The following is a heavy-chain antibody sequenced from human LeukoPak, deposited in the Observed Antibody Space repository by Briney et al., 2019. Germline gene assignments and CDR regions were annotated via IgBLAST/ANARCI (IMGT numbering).Heavy chain of an antibody. CDR1: GGTFSSYA. CDR2: IIPILGIA. D-gene: IGHD5-12*01. J-gene: IGHJ4*02. CDR3: ARDRDIVATISSFDY. V-gene: IGHV1-69*04. Sequence: SVKVSCKASGGTFSSYAISWVRQAPGQGLEWMGRIIPILGIANYAQKFQGRVTITADKSTSTAYMGLSSLRSEDTAVYYCARDRDIVATISSFDYWGQGTLVTVSS.